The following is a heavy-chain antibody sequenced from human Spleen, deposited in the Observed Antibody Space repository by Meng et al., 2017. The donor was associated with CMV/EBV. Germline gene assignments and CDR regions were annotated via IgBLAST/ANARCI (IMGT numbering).Heavy chain of an antibody. CDR2: ISGGGGTT. Sequence: GESLKISCAASGLTFSSYAMNWVRQAPGKGLEWVADISGGGGTTNYADAVKGRFTISRDNSKNTLYLQMSGLSAEDTAVYYCAKDLGGSSAFDYWGQGTLVTVSS. CDR1: GLTFSSYA. J-gene: IGHJ4*02. V-gene: IGHV3-23*01. D-gene: IGHD1-26*01. CDR3: AKDLGGSSAFDY.